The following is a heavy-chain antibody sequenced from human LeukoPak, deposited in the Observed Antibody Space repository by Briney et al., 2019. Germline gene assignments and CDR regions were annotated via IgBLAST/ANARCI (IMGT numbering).Heavy chain of an antibody. D-gene: IGHD3-16*01. J-gene: IGHJ3*02. CDR2: IIPIFGTA. V-gene: IGHV1-69*13. CDR1: GYTFTSYA. Sequence: ASVKVSCKASGYTFTSYAMNWVRQAPGQGLEWMGGIIPIFGTANYAQKFQGRVTITADESTSTAYMELSSLRSEDTAVYYCARELYGLGITFGGVTIDAFDIWGQGTMVTVSS. CDR3: ARELYGLGITFGGVTIDAFDI.